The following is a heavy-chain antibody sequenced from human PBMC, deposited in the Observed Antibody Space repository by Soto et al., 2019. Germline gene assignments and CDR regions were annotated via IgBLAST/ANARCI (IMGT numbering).Heavy chain of an antibody. Sequence: EVQLVESGGGLVQPGGSLRLSCAASGFTFSNYWMHWVRQVPGKGLVWVSHINSDGSRTTYADSVKGRFTISRDNGKNTVYLQMNSLRAEDTAVYYCTCDLTCSVGDYWCQGTLVTVSS. J-gene: IGHJ4*02. V-gene: IGHV3-74*03. CDR2: INSDGSRT. D-gene: IGHD1-26*01. CDR1: GFTFSNYW. CDR3: TCDLTCSVGDY.